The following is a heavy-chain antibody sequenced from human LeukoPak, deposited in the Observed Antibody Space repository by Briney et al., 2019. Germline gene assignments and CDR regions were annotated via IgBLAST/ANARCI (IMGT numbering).Heavy chain of an antibody. CDR2: ISAYNGNT. V-gene: IGHV1-18*01. CDR3: ARDSLIVVVPAYYYGMDV. J-gene: IGHJ6*02. Sequence: ALVKVSCKASGGTFTSYGISWVRQAPGQGLEWMGWISAYNGNTNYAQKLQGRVTMTTDTSTSTAYMELRSLRSDDTAVYYCARDSLIVVVPAYYYGMDVWGQGTTVTVSS. D-gene: IGHD2-2*01. CDR1: GGTFTSYG.